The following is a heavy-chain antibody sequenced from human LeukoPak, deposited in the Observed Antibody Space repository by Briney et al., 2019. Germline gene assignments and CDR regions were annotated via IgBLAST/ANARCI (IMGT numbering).Heavy chain of an antibody. V-gene: IGHV3-43*01. CDR3: AKASDRSYFYY. Sequence: GGSLSLFCAASGFTFDDYTMHWVRQAPGKGLEWVSLISWDGGSTYYADSVKGRFTTSRDNSKNSLYLQMNSLRTEDTALYYCAKASDRSYFYYWGQGTLVTVSS. J-gene: IGHJ4*02. CDR2: ISWDGGST. CDR1: GFTFDDYT.